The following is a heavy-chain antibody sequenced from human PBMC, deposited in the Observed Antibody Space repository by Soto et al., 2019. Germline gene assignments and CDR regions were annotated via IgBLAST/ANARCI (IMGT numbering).Heavy chain of an antibody. J-gene: IGHJ5*02. CDR1: GGSIISSSYY. Sequence: KPSETLSLTCTVSGGSIISSSYYWGWIRQPPGKGLEWIGSIYYSGSTYYNPSLKSRVTISVDTSKNQFSLKLSSVTAADTAVYYCARGAPLHLGELSAWGQGTLVTVSS. CDR3: ARGAPLHLGELSA. D-gene: IGHD3-16*02. CDR2: IYYSGST. V-gene: IGHV4-39*01.